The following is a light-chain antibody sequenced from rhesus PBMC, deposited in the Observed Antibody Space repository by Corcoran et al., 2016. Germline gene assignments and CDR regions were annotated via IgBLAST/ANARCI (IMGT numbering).Light chain of an antibody. CDR2: SAS. CDR1: QGISSY. J-gene: IGKJ3*01. V-gene: IGKV1-37*01. Sequence: DIQMTQSPSSLSASVGDRVTITCRASQGISSYLAWFQQKPGKAPKPLIYSASNLKSGVPSRFNGSGSGTEFTLTISRLQPEVFATYYCQQYNRAPFTFGPGTKLDIK. CDR3: QQYNRAPFT.